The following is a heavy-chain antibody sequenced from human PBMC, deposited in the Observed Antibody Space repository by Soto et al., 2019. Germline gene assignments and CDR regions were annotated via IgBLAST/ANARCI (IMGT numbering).Heavy chain of an antibody. CDR2: INSDGSGT. V-gene: IGHV3-74*01. Sequence: PGGSLRLSCAASGFRFSSYWMHWVRQGAGKGLVWVSQINSDGSGTIYADSVKGRFTISRDNAKNTVYLQMNSLRDEDTAMYYCATLNSFGSDYWGQGTVVTVSS. CDR1: GFRFSSYW. J-gene: IGHJ4*02. D-gene: IGHD5-18*01. CDR3: ATLNSFGSDY.